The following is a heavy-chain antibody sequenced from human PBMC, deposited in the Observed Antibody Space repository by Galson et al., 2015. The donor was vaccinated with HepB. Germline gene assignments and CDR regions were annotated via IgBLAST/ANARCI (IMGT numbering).Heavy chain of an antibody. D-gene: IGHD3-22*01. CDR2: ISYDGSNK. CDR3: ARGVIVVGLDY. Sequence: SLRLSCAASGFTFSSYTMHWVRQAPGKGLEWVAVISYDGSNKYYADSVKGRFTNSRDNTKNPLYQQMNSLRDEDTAVYYCARGVIVVGLDYWGQGTLVTVSS. V-gene: IGHV3-30-3*01. J-gene: IGHJ4*02. CDR1: GFTFSSYT.